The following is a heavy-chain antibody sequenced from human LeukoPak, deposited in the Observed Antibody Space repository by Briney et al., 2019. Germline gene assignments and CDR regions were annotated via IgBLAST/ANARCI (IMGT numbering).Heavy chain of an antibody. V-gene: IGHV1-18*01. J-gene: IGHJ4*02. CDR3: ARGANWNYQYYFDY. CDR2: ISAYNGNT. D-gene: IGHD1-7*01. CDR1: GYTFPNYG. Sequence: ASVKVSCKASGYTFPNYGINWVRQAPGQGLEWMGWISAYNGNTNYAQKLQGRVTMTTDTSTSTAYMELRSLRSDDTAVYYCARGANWNYQYYFDYWGQGTLVTVSS.